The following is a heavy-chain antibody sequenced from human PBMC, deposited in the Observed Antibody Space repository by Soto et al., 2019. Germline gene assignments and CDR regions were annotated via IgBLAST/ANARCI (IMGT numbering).Heavy chain of an antibody. J-gene: IGHJ5*01. D-gene: IGHD3-22*01. Sequence: QVHLVESGGGVVQPGGSLRLSCVASGFSYGGYGMHWVRQAPGKGLEWVAVIWHDGGRQYYADSVKGRFTVSRDNAKNQLYLQMNSLRAEDTALYYCARDLTSGYTDSWGQGTLVIVSS. V-gene: IGHV3-33*01. CDR2: IWHDGGRQ. CDR3: ARDLTSGYTDS. CDR1: GFSYGGYG.